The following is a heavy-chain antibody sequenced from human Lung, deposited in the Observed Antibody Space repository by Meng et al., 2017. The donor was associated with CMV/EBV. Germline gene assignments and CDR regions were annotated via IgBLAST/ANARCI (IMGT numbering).Heavy chain of an antibody. J-gene: IGHJ4*02. CDR2: LRYDGSNK. CDR3: AKTGSGSYVDS. D-gene: IGHD1-26*01. V-gene: IGHV3-30*02. CDR1: GFTFSGYA. Sequence: SCAASGFTFSGYAMHWVRQAPGKGLEWVSFLRYDGSNKHYADSVTGRFTISRDNSENKLYLQMNSLRPEDTAVYYCAKTGSGSYVDSWGQGTLVTVSS.